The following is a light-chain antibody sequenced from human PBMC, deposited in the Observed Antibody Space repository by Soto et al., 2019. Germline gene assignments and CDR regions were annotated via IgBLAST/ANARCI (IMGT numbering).Light chain of an antibody. V-gene: IGKV3-20*01. CDR3: QQYDSSPE. CDR2: GAS. J-gene: IGKJ1*01. CDR1: QSVSNY. Sequence: EVVLTQSPGTLSLSPGERGTLSCRASQSVSNYLAWYQQKPGQAPRLLIYGASSRATGIPDRFSGSGSGTDFTLTISRLEPEDFAVYYCQQYDSSPEFGQGTKVEIK.